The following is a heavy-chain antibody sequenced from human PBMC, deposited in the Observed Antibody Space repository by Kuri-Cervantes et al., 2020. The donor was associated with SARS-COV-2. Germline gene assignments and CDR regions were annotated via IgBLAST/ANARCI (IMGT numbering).Heavy chain of an antibody. V-gene: IGHV3-11*04. J-gene: IGHJ6*03. CDR1: GFTFSDYY. D-gene: IGHD2-2*02. Sequence: GESLKISCAASGFTFSDYYMSWIRQAPGKGLEWVSYISSSGSTIYYADSVKGRFTISRDNAKNSLYLQMNSLIAEDTAVYYCTRGVVPAAIRYYYYYYYMDVWGKGTTVTVSS. CDR3: TRGVVPAAIRYYYYYYYMDV. CDR2: ISSSGSTI.